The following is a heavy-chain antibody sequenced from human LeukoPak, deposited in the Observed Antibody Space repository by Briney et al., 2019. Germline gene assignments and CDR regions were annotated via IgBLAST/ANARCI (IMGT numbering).Heavy chain of an antibody. CDR2: IYSGGST. CDR3: ARGEEQLGYFDY. CDR1: GFTVSSNY. J-gene: IGHJ4*02. V-gene: IGHV3-53*01. Sequence: GGSLRLSCAASGFTVSSNYMSWVRQAPGKGLEWVSVIYSGGSTYYADSVKGRFIISRDNSKNTLYLQMNSLRAEDTAVYYCARGEEQLGYFDYWGQGTLVTVSS. D-gene: IGHD6-13*01.